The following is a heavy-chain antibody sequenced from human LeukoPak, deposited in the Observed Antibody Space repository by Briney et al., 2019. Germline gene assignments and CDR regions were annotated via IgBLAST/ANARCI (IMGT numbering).Heavy chain of an antibody. Sequence: ASVKVSCKASGYAFTTSDINWVRQATGQGLEWMGWMSPYGGNTRYTQKFQARITMTRNTSASTAYMELSSLTSEDTAVYYCARGGSFGLKANLDSWGQGTLVTVSS. J-gene: IGHJ4*02. CDR3: ARGGSFGLKANLDS. CDR1: GYAFTTSD. V-gene: IGHV1-8*01. CDR2: MSPYGGNT. D-gene: IGHD3/OR15-3a*01.